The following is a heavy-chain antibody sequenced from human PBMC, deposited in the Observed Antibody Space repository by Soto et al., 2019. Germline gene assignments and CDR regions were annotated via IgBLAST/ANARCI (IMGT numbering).Heavy chain of an antibody. CDR1: GYTFTSYG. Sequence: QVQLVQSGAEVKKPGASVKVSCKASGYTFTSYGISWVRQAPGQGLEWMGWISAYNGNTNYAQKLQGRVTMTTDTPTSTGYMELRSLRSDDPAVYYCATEGGVSYYYYGMDVWGQGTTVTVSS. D-gene: IGHD2-21*01. CDR3: ATEGGVSYYYYGMDV. J-gene: IGHJ6*02. V-gene: IGHV1-18*04. CDR2: ISAYNGNT.